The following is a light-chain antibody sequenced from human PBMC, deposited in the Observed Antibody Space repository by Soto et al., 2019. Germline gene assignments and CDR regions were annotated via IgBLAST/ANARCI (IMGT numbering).Light chain of an antibody. V-gene: IGLV2-11*01. J-gene: IGLJ1*01. CDR2: DVS. CDR3: CSYAGSYIYV. CDR1: SSDVGGYNF. Sequence: QFVLTQPRSVSGSPGQSVTISCTGTSSDVGGYNFVSWYQQHPGKAPKLIIYDVSKRPSGVPDRFSGSRSDNTASLTISGLQAEDEADYYCCSYAGSYIYVFGTGTKVTVL.